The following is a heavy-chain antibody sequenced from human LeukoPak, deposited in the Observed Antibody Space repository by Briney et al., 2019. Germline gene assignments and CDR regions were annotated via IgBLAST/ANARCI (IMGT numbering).Heavy chain of an antibody. J-gene: IGHJ4*02. V-gene: IGHV4-59*01. CDR3: ARVTGYVMEDYVDY. D-gene: IGHD6-13*01. CDR2: IYYSGST. Sequence: SETLSLTCAIYGGSFSGYSWTWIRQPPGKGLEWIGYIYYSGSTNYNPSLKSRVTISVDTSKNQFSLRLSSVTAADTAVYYCARVTGYVMEDYVDYWGQGTLVTVSS. CDR1: GGSFSGYS.